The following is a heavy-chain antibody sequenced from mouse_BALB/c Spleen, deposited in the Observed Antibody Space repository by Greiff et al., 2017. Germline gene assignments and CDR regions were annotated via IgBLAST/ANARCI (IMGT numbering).Heavy chain of an antibody. CDR2: IWAGGST. CDR1: GFSLTSYG. CDR3: ARGVYYGSSHFDY. J-gene: IGHJ2*01. Sequence: QVHVKQSGPGLVAPSQSLSITCTVSGFSLTSYGVHWVRQPPGKGLEWLGVIWAGGSTNYNSALMSRLSISKDNSKSQVFLKMNSLQTDDTAMYYCARGVYYGSSHFDYWGQGTTLTVSS. V-gene: IGHV2-9*02. D-gene: IGHD1-1*01.